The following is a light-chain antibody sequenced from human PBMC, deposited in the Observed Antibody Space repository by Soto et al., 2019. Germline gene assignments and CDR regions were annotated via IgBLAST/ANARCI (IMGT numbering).Light chain of an antibody. V-gene: IGKV3-15*01. CDR3: QQSYSTPT. CDR2: AAS. Sequence: EIVMKQSPATLSVSPGERATLSCRASQSVSSNLAWYQQKPGQAPRLLIYAASTRATGIPARFSGSGSGTEFTLTISSLQSEDFATYYCQQSYSTPTFGQGTRLEI. J-gene: IGKJ5*01. CDR1: QSVSSN.